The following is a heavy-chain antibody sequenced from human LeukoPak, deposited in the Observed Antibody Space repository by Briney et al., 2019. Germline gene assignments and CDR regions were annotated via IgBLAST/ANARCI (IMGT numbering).Heavy chain of an antibody. CDR1: GFTFSNYG. D-gene: IGHD2-2*01. J-gene: IGHJ4*02. CDR2: ISYDGSNK. CDR3: AKDSCSSTSCYEDF. Sequence: LSLTCAVSGFTFSNYGMHWVRQAPGKGLEWVAVISYDGSNKYYSDSVKGRFTISRDNSKNTLYLQMNSLRAEDTGVYYCAKDSCSSTSCYEDFWGQGTLVTVSS. V-gene: IGHV3-30*18.